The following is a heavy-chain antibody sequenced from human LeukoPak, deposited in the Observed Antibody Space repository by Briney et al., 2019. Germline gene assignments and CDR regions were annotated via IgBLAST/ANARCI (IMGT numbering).Heavy chain of an antibody. J-gene: IGHJ4*02. D-gene: IGHD3-22*01. CDR3: ARGDHYYDTSGYSPYGLSDS. CDR2: IFYSGST. V-gene: IGHV4-39*07. Sequence: SETLSLTCIVSGGSISSSSYYWGWIRQPPGKGLEWIGNIFYSGSTYYNPSLKSRITISVDTSKNQFSLKLSSVTAADTAVYYCARGDHYYDTSGYSPYGLSDSWGQGTLVTVSS. CDR1: GGSISSSSYY.